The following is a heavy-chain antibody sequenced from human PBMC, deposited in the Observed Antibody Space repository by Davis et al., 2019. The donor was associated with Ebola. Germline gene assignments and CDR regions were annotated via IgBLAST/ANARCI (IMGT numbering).Heavy chain of an antibody. Sequence: MPSETLSLTCTVSGGSISSYYWNWIRQPPGKGLEWIGYIYYSGSTYYNPSLKSRVTISVDTSKNQFSLKLSSVTAADTAVYYCARRIAAAYLDYWGQGTLVTVSS. V-gene: IGHV4-59*12. CDR1: GGSISSYY. D-gene: IGHD6-13*01. CDR3: ARRIAAAYLDY. J-gene: IGHJ4*02. CDR2: IYYSGST.